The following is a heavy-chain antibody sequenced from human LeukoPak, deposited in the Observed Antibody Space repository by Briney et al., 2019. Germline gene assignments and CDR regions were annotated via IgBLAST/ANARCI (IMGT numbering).Heavy chain of an antibody. J-gene: IGHJ4*02. CDR2: IYPGDSDT. D-gene: IGHD3-9*01. CDR1: RYSITSYW. CDR3: ARVSGLEYFGWFLDY. Sequence: GESLKISCKGSRYSITSYWIGWVRQMPGKGLEWMGIIYPGDSDTRYSPSFQGQVSISADKSISTAYLQWSSLKASDTAMYYCARVSGLEYFGWFLDYWGQGTLVTVSS. V-gene: IGHV5-51*01.